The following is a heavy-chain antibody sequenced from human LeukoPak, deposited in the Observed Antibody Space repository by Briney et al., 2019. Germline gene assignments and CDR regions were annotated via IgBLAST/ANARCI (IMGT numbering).Heavy chain of an antibody. D-gene: IGHD6-13*01. V-gene: IGHV3-7*01. J-gene: IGHJ4*02. CDR3: TSGRQLGY. Sequence: GRCLSLACAVSGFTFGIYSISCVRQAPGEGLEWVANIKEVVRENNYVDSVKGGSTISRANPRKSVYLQMNSLRAEDMAVYYCTSGRQLGYWGQGTLVTVSS. CDR1: GFTFGIYS. CDR2: IKEVVREN.